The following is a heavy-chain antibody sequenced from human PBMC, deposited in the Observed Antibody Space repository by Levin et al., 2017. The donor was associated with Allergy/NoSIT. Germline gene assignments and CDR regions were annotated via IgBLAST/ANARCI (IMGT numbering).Heavy chain of an antibody. CDR1: GFTFSSYA. D-gene: IGHD4-17*01. Sequence: GGSLRLSCAASGFTFSSYAMGWVRQAPGKGLEWVSGISGSGDSTYHADSVKGRFTISRDNSKNMLYLQMNSLRAEDTAVYYCAKDLHGNYADYFDCWGQGTLVTVSS. J-gene: IGHJ4*02. V-gene: IGHV3-23*01. CDR3: AKDLHGNYADYFDC. CDR2: ISGSGDST.